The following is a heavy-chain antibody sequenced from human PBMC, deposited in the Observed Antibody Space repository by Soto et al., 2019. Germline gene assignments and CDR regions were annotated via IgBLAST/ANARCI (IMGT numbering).Heavy chain of an antibody. CDR1: GGTFSSYA. V-gene: IGHV1-69*13. J-gene: IGHJ5*02. Sequence: SVKVSCKASGGTFSSYAISWVRQAPGQGLEWMGGIIPIFGTANYAQKFQGRVTITADESTSTAYMELSSLRSEDTAVYYCAREESTGKTSFDPWGQGTLVTVSS. CDR3: AREESTGKTSFDP. CDR2: IIPIFGTA. D-gene: IGHD4-17*01.